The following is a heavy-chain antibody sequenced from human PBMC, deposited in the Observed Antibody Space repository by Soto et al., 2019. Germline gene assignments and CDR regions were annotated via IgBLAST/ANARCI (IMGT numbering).Heavy chain of an antibody. V-gene: IGHV4-31*03. CDR1: VGSISSVGYY. J-gene: IGHJ4*02. CDR2: IYYSGST. D-gene: IGHD3-16*01. Sequence: QVQLQESGPGRLKPSQTLSLTSTFPVGSISSVGYYWSWIRQHPGKGLEWIGSIYYSGSTYYNPSLKSRVTISVDTSKNQFSLKLSSVTAADTAVYYCARGVLHWGQGTLVTVSS. CDR3: ARGVLH.